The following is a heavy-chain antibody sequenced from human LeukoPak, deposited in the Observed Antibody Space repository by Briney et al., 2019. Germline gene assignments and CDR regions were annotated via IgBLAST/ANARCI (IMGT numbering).Heavy chain of an antibody. CDR2: IYHSGST. Sequence: SETLSLTCTVSGGSISGYYWSWIRQPPGKGLEWIGEIYHSGSTNYNASLKSRVTISVDKSKNQCSLRLTSVTAADTAVYYCVRDVGAAPDYYFDYRGQGTLVIVSS. V-gene: IGHV4-59*12. J-gene: IGHJ4*02. CDR1: GGSISGYY. CDR3: VRDVGAAPDYYFDY. D-gene: IGHD1-26*01.